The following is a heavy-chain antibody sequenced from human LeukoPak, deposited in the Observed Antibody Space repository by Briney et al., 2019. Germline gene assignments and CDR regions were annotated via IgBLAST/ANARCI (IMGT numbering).Heavy chain of an antibody. CDR1: GFTFSSYG. D-gene: IGHD4-17*01. Sequence: GGSLRLSCAASGFTFSSYGMSWVRQAPGKGLEWVSAISGSGGSTYYADSVKGRFIISRDNSKNTLYLQVNSLRLEDTGVYYCARDDDDSFDYWGQGTLVTVSS. CDR3: ARDDDDSFDY. CDR2: ISGSGGST. J-gene: IGHJ4*02. V-gene: IGHV3-23*01.